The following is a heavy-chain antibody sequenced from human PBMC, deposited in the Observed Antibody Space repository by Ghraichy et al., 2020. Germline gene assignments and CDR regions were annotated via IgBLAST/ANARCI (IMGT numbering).Heavy chain of an antibody. V-gene: IGHV4-34*01. CDR3: AGRGVSLAARRDY. CDR2: INHSGST. CDR1: GGSFSGYY. D-gene: IGHD6-6*01. J-gene: IGHJ4*02. Sequence: SQTLSLTCAVYGGSFSGYYWSWIRQPPGKGLEWIGEINHSGSTNYNPSLKSRVTISVDTSKNQFSLKLSSVTAADTAVYYCAGRGVSLAARRDYWGQGTLVTVSS.